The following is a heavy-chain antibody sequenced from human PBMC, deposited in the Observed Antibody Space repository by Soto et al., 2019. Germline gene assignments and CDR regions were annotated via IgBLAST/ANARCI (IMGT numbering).Heavy chain of an antibody. J-gene: IGHJ4*02. V-gene: IGHV3-48*01. CDR3: ARDGGYSYALDY. CDR2: ISSSSVTI. CDR1: GFVFNTHG. Sequence: GGSLRLSFEASGFVFNTHGMNWVRQAPGKGLEWLAYISSSSVTIYYADSLRGRFTVSRDNAQNSLYLQMNSLTPEDTAVYYCARDGGYSYALDYWGQGTLVTVSS. D-gene: IGHD2-2*03.